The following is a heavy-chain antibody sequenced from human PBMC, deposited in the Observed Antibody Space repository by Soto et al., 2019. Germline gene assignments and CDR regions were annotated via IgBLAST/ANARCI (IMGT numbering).Heavy chain of an antibody. V-gene: IGHV3-15*04. D-gene: IGHD2-15*01. CDR3: TTRIA. J-gene: IGHJ4*02. CDR1: GFTLTNAW. CDR2: IGSKSAGGTT. Sequence: EVQLVESGGGLVKPGGSLRISCAASGFTLTNAWMSWVRQAPGKGLEWVGRIGSKSAGGTTDYAEPVKGRFTISRDDSKNTLYLQMNSLNTEETGVYYCTTRIAGGQGTRVTVSS.